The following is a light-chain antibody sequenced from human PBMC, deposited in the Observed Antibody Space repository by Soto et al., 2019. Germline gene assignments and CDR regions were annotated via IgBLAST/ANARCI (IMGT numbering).Light chain of an antibody. V-gene: IGLV2-14*03. CDR2: GVT. CDR1: HNDIGTYDY. Sequence: QSALTQPTSVSGSPGQSITISCTGNHNDIGTYDYVSWYQQHPGRAPRLLIYGVTTRPSGISDRFSASKSGLTASLTISGLQPEDEADYYCSSFTSHRIYVFGPGTKLTVL. J-gene: IGLJ1*01. CDR3: SSFTSHRIYV.